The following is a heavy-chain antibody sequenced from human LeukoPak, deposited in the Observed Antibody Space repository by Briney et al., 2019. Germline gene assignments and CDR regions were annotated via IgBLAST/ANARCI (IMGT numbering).Heavy chain of an antibody. J-gene: IGHJ3*02. CDR3: ARDRVYYDSSGLIALDAFDI. CDR1: GFTFSSYA. D-gene: IGHD3-22*01. CDR2: ISSNGGST. V-gene: IGHV3-64*01. Sequence: PGGSLRLSCAASGFTFSSYAMHWVRQAPGKGLEYVSAISSNGGSTYYANSVKGRFTISRDNAKNSLYLQMNSLRAEDTAVYYCARDRVYYDSSGLIALDAFDIWGQGTMVTVSS.